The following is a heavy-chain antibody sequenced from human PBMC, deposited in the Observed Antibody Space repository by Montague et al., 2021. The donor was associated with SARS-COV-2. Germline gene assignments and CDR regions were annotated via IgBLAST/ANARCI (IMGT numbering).Heavy chain of an antibody. J-gene: IGHJ6*02. CDR2: MYYSGST. CDR1: GDSISSSNYY. V-gene: IGHV4-39*07. CDR3: ARDDIVLQGVTKGMDV. D-gene: IGHD3-10*01. Sequence: SETLSLTCTVSGDSISSSNYYWGWIRQPPGKGLEWIGNMYYSGSTYYNPSLKSRVTISIDTSKHQFSLKLSSVTAADTAVYYCARDDIVLQGVTKGMDVWGQGTTVTVSS.